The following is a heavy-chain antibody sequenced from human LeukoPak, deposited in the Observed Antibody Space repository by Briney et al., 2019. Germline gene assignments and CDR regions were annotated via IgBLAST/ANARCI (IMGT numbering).Heavy chain of an antibody. J-gene: IGHJ4*02. CDR2: ISSSSSYI. CDR1: GFTFSSYS. CDR3: ARSSSGLPVN. Sequence: PGRSLRLSCAASGFTFSSYSMNWVRQAPGKGLEWVSSISSSSSYIYYADSVKGRFTISRDNAKNSLYLQMNSLRAEDTAVYYCARSSSGLPVNWGQGTLVTVSS. D-gene: IGHD3-10*01. V-gene: IGHV3-21*01.